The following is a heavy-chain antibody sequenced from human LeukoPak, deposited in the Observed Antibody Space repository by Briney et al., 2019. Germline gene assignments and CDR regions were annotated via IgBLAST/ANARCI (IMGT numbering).Heavy chain of an antibody. CDR3: ARGGSGWNYYYYYMDV. V-gene: IGHV4-61*02. CDR1: GDSISSGSYY. CDR2: IYTSGST. J-gene: IGHJ6*03. D-gene: IGHD6-19*01. Sequence: PSETLSLTCTVSGDSISSGSYYWSWIRQPAGRGLEWIGRIYTSGSTNYNPSLKSRVTISVDTSKNQFSLKLSSVTAADTAVYYCARGGSGWNYYYYYMDVWGKGTRVTIS.